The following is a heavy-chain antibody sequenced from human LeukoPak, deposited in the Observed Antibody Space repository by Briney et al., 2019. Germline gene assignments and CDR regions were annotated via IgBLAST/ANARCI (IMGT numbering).Heavy chain of an antibody. CDR1: GYTLTELS. V-gene: IGHV1-24*01. CDR2: FHPEDGET. Sequence: ASVKVSCKVCGYTLTELSMHWVRQAPGKGLEWMGGFHPEDGETIYAQKFQGRVTMTEDTSTDTAYMELSSLRSEDTAVYYCATGIAAAGQFDYWGQGTLVTVSS. CDR3: ATGIAAAGQFDY. J-gene: IGHJ4*02. D-gene: IGHD6-13*01.